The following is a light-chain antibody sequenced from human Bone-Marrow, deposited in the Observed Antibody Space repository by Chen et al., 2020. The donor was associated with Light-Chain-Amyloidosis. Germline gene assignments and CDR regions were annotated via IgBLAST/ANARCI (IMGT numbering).Light chain of an antibody. CDR3: QAADSSGTYEVI. V-gene: IGLV3-25*03. Sequence: YELTQPPSVSVSPGQTASITCSGDDLPTKYAYWYQQKPGQAPVLVIHRDTERPSGISDRFSGSSSGRTATLTISGVHAEDEADYHCQAADSSGTYEVIFGGGTKLTVL. J-gene: IGLJ2*01. CDR1: DLPTKY. CDR2: RDT.